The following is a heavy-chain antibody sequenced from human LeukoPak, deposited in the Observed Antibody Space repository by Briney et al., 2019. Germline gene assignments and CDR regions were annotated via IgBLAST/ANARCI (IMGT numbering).Heavy chain of an antibody. CDR2: INHSGST. Sequence: PEALSLTCAVYGGSFSGYYWSWIRQPPGQGLEWIGEINHSGSTNYNPSLKSRVTISVDTSKNQFSLKLSAVTAADTAVYYCARGPSPSGDFAFGYWGQGTLVTVSS. CDR3: ARGPSPSGDFAFGY. V-gene: IGHV4-34*01. CDR1: GGSFSGYY. J-gene: IGHJ4*02. D-gene: IGHD4-17*01.